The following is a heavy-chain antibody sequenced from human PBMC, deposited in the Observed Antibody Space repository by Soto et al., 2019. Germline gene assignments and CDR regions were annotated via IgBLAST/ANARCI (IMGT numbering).Heavy chain of an antibody. V-gene: IGHV3-30*18. D-gene: IGHD3-22*01. J-gene: IGHJ4*02. CDR3: AKETHSRGYGSYFDY. Sequence: HPGGSLRLSCAASGFTFSTYGMHWVRQAPGRGLEWVAVISKEGSSKYDADSVKGRFTISRDNSKNTLYLQMNSLRGEDTAVYYCAKETHSRGYGSYFDYWGQGTLVTVSS. CDR2: ISKEGSSK. CDR1: GFTFSTYG.